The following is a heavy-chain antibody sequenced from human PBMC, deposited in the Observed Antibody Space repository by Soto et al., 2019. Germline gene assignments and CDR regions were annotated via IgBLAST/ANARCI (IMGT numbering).Heavy chain of an antibody. J-gene: IGHJ3*02. V-gene: IGHV4-38-2*01. CDR2: IYHSGST. Sequence: SETLSLTCAVSGYSISSGYYWGWIRQPPGKGLEWIGSIYHSGSTYYNPSLKSRVTISVDTSKNQFSRKLSSVTAADTAVYYWARAAPGHYYDSSVTRGAFDIWGQGTMVTVSS. D-gene: IGHD3-22*01. CDR1: GYSISSGYY. CDR3: ARAAPGHYYDSSVTRGAFDI.